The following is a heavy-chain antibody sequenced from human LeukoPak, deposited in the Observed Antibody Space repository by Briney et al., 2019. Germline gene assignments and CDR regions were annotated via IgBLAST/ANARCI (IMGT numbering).Heavy chain of an antibody. CDR3: ARDDNNPAFDI. D-gene: IGHD1-14*01. CDR1: GYTFTDYY. V-gene: IGHV1-2*02. J-gene: IGHJ3*02. CDR2: INPNSGDT. Sequence: GASVKVSCKASGYTFTDYYMHWVRQAPGQGLEWMGWINPNSGDTNYEQKFQGRVTMTRDTSISTAYMELTRLGSDDTAMYYCARDDNNPAFDIWGQGTMVTVSS.